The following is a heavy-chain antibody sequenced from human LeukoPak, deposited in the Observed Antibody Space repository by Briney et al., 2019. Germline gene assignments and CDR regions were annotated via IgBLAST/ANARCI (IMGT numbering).Heavy chain of an antibody. D-gene: IGHD2-15*01. V-gene: IGHV4-59*08. CDR3: VRLFVFVEGCYNH. CDR2: VSSDGTT. J-gene: IGHJ4*02. Sequence: SETLSLMCPLDVHSDTSFYVNRTRQPPGKGLEWIGYVSSDGTTNYTPSLRSRLIMSVDTVKNDISLILTSVTASDTAIFYWVRLFVFVEGCYNHWGRGNLVTVSS. CDR1: VHSDTSFY.